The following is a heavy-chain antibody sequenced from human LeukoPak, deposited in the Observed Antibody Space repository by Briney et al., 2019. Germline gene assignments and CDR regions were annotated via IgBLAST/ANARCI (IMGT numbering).Heavy chain of an antibody. CDR2: MSSDGGST. Sequence: PGGSLRLSCSASGLTFSNYPMYWVRQAPGKGLEYVSGMSSDGGSTYYADSVKGRFTISRENSKNMLYLQMSSLRAEDTAVYYCVKDLRVGGDYWGQGTLVTVSS. J-gene: IGHJ4*02. V-gene: IGHV3-64D*06. CDR3: VKDLRVGGDY. D-gene: IGHD3-16*01. CDR1: GLTFSNYP.